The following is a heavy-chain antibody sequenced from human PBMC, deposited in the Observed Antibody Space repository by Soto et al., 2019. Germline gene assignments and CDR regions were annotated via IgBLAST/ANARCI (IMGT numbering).Heavy chain of an antibody. V-gene: IGHV3-30*03. CDR2: ISYDGSNK. D-gene: IGHD3-22*01. J-gene: IGHJ6*02. Sequence: VQLVESGGGVVQPGRSLRLSCAASGFTFSSYGMHWVRQAPGKGLEWVAVISYDGSNKYYADSVKGRFTISRDNSKNTLYLQMNSLRAEDTAVYYCATEYYYDSSGYYSIYYGMDVWGQGTTVTVSS. CDR3: ATEYYYDSSGYYSIYYGMDV. CDR1: GFTFSSYG.